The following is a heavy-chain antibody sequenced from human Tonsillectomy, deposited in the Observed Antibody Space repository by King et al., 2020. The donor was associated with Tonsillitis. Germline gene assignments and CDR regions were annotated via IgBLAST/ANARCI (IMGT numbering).Heavy chain of an antibody. J-gene: IGHJ4*02. D-gene: IGHD2-15*01. V-gene: IGHV3-53*01. Sequence: VQLVESGGGLIQPGGSLRLSCAASGFTVTSNYMSWVRQAPGKVLVWVSVIYSGGTTYYADSVKGRFTISRDNSKNTLYLQMNSLRAEDTAVYYCARDEGTPWGYWGQGTLVTVSS. CDR2: IYSGGTT. CDR3: ARDEGTPWGY. CDR1: GFTVTSNY.